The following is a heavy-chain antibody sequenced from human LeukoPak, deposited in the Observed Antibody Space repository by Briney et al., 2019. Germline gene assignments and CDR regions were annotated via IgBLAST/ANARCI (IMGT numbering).Heavy chain of an antibody. CDR2: INHSGST. V-gene: IGHV4-34*01. J-gene: IGHJ4*02. CDR1: GGSFSGYY. D-gene: IGHD3-10*01. CDR3: ASNLWFGESDY. Sequence: SETLSLTCAVYGGSFSGYYWSWIRQPPGKGLEWIGEINHSGSTNYNPSLKSRVTISVDTSKNQFSLKLSSVTAADTAVYYCASNLWFGESDYWGQGTLVTVSS.